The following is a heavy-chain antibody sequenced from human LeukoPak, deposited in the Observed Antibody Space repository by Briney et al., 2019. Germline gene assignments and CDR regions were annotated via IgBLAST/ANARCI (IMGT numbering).Heavy chain of an antibody. CDR1: GGSISSRSYY. CDR3: ARLADYYYYMEV. Sequence: PPETLSLTCTVSGGSISSRSYYWGWLGQPPGMGLVWIGSSDRSASTYYNASLKRRVTISVDTSKKHFFLRLNFVTDAAAAVYYCARLADYYYYMEVWGKGTTVPVS. J-gene: IGHJ6*03. V-gene: IGHV4-39*07. CDR2: SDRSAST.